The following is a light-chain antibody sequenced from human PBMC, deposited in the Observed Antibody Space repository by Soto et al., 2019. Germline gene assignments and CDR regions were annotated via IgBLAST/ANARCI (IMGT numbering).Light chain of an antibody. V-gene: IGKV3-20*01. J-gene: IGKJ3*01. CDR1: QSVSSSY. CDR3: QQYGSSTSET. CDR2: GAS. Sequence: EIVLTQSPGTLSLSPGERATLSCRASQSVSSSYLAWYQQKPGQAPRLLIYGASSRATGIPDRFSGSGSGTDFTLTISRLEPEDFAVYYCQQYGSSTSETFGPGTKVDIK.